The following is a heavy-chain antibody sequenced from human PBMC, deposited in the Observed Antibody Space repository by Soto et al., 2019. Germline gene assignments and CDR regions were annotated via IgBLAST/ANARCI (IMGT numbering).Heavy chain of an antibody. CDR1: GYTFTSHG. J-gene: IGHJ3*02. V-gene: IGHV1-18*01. CDR3: ARDRYGGHCCDAFDI. D-gene: IGHD2-21*02. CDR2: ISVYNGKT. Sequence: QVQLVQSGAEVKKPGASVKVSCKASGYTFTSHGISWVRQAPGQGLEWVGWISVYNGKTNYSQNLQGRVTMTTDTATSTAYMELRSLRSDDTAVYYCARDRYGGHCCDAFDIWGQGTLVTVSS.